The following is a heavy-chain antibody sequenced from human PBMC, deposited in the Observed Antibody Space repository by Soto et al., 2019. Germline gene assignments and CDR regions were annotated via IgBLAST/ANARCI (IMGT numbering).Heavy chain of an antibody. V-gene: IGHV3-9*01. CDR1: GFTFDDYA. D-gene: IGHD6-6*01. J-gene: IGHJ4*02. Sequence: PGGSLRLSCAASGFTFDDYAMHWVRQAPGKGLEWVSGISWNSGSIGYADSVKGRFTISRDNAKNSLYLQMNSLRAEDTALYYCAKDREYSSSSFYYFDYWGQGTLVTVPS. CDR3: AKDREYSSSSFYYFDY. CDR2: ISWNSGSI.